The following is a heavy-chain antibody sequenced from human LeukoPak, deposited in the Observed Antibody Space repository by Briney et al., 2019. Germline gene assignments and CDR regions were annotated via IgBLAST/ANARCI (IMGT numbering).Heavy chain of an antibody. J-gene: IGHJ4*02. CDR3: ARDPAAWDH. Sequence: GGSLRLSCAASGFTFSSYWMSWVRQAPGKGLEWVANIKDDGSEKYYVDSVKGRFSISRDNAENLLYLHMRSLRVEDTAVYYCARDPAAWDHWGQGTLAIVSS. CDR2: IKDDGSEK. CDR1: GFTFSSYW. V-gene: IGHV3-7*01. D-gene: IGHD6-13*01.